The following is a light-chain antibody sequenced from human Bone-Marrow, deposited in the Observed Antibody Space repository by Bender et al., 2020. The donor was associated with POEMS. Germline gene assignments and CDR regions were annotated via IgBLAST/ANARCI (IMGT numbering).Light chain of an antibody. CDR3: TSYTTTNPLYV. CDR2: DVY. CDR1: SSDVGGSKY. V-gene: IGLV2-14*01. J-gene: IGLJ1*01. Sequence: QSALTQPASVSGSPGQSITISCTGTSSDVGGSKYVSWYQQYPGKAPKLIIFDVYSRPSSVPGRFSGSKSGNTASLTISDLQAEDEALYYCTSYTTTNPLYVFGTGTRVTVL.